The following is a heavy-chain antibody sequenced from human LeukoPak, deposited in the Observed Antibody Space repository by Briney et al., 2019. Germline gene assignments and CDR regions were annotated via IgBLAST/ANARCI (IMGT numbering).Heavy chain of an antibody. CDR1: GFTLSSYG. CDR3: ARDHILWFGGFDY. J-gene: IGHJ4*02. V-gene: IGHV3-30*03. D-gene: IGHD3-10*01. Sequence: GGSLRLSCAASGFTLSSYGMHWVRQAPGKGLEWVAVISNDERNKYYADSVKGRFTISRDNSKNTLYLQMNSLRAEDTAVYYCARDHILWFGGFDYWGQGTLVTVSS. CDR2: ISNDERNK.